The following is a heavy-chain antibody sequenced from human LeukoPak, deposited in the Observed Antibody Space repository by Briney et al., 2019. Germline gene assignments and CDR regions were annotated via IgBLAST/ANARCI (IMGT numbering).Heavy chain of an antibody. D-gene: IGHD1-26*01. Sequence: GRSLRLSCAASGFTFDDYAMHWVRQAPGKGLEWVSGISWNSGSIGYADSAKGRFTISRDNAKNSLYLQMNSLRAEDTALYYCAKVPLVGATDDAFDIWGQGTMVTVSS. CDR3: AKVPLVGATDDAFDI. CDR1: GFTFDDYA. V-gene: IGHV3-9*01. CDR2: ISWNSGSI. J-gene: IGHJ3*02.